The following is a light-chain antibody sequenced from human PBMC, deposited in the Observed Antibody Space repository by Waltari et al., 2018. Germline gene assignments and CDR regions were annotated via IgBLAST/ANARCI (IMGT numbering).Light chain of an antibody. J-gene: IGLJ1*01. CDR3: ASYGRNKNCL. Sequence: QSALTQPPSASGSPGQSVTISCTGTSNDVGGYDYVSWYQQHPGKAPKLLIYEGSKRPSGVPDRFSGSKSGNTASLTGSGLQAEDEADYYCASYGRNKNCLFGTGTKVTVL. CDR1: SNDVGGYDY. CDR2: EGS. V-gene: IGLV2-8*01.